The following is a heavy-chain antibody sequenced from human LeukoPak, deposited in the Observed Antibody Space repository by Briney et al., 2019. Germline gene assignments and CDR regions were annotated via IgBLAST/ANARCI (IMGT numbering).Heavy chain of an antibody. D-gene: IGHD1-26*01. V-gene: IGHV3-23*01. CDR2: IGGDGGST. Sequence: PGGSLRLSCAASGFTLSNYAMTWVRQAPGKGLEWVSAIGGDGGSTDYADSVKGRFTISRDNSKNTLYLQMNSLRAGDTALYYCAKRVGGTPDYWGLGTLVTVSS. CDR1: GFTLSNYA. CDR3: AKRVGGTPDY. J-gene: IGHJ4*02.